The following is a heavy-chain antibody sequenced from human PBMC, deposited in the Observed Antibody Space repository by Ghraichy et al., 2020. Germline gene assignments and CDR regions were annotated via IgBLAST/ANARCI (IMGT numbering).Heavy chain of an antibody. J-gene: IGHJ4*01. CDR2: IRQDGNEK. CDR3: ARRYFDS. V-gene: IGHV3-7*03. Sequence: GALRLSCVASGFTFSDYWMQWVRQAPGKGLEWVANIRQDGNEKYYVDSVKGRFTISRDNARNSLYLQMNSLRAEDTAVYYCARRYFDSWGHGTLVTVSS. CDR1: GFTFSDYW.